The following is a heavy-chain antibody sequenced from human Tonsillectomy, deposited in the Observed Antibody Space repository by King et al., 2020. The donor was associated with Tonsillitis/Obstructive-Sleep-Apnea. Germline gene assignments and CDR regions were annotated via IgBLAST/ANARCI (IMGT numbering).Heavy chain of an antibody. CDR3: ASSPSGYYDNSGYYYAHGMDV. J-gene: IGHJ6*02. Sequence: VQLVESGAEVKKPGESLRISCKSSGYSSPTFWINRVRQMPGKGLEWMGRIDPSDSYTDYSPSFQGHVTISADKSISTAYLQWSSLKASDTAMYYCASSPSGYYDNSGYYYAHGMDVWGQGTTVTVSS. V-gene: IGHV5-10-1*03. CDR2: IDPSDSYT. D-gene: IGHD3-22*01. CDR1: GYSSPTFW.